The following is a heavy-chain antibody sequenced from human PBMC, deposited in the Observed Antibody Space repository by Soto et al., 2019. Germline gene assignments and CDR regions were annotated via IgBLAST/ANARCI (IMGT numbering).Heavy chain of an antibody. CDR3: ASHQSPTYYYGSGNYTLHP. V-gene: IGHV1-18*01. J-gene: IGHJ5*02. Sequence: QVQLVQSGAEVKKPGASVKVSCKASGYTFTSYGISWVRQAPGQGLEWMGWISAYNGNTNYAQKLQGRVTMTTDTSPNTAYKELRSLRTDDTAVDYWASHQSPTYYYGSGNYTLHPWGQGTLVTVSS. CDR1: GYTFTSYG. CDR2: ISAYNGNT. D-gene: IGHD3-10*01.